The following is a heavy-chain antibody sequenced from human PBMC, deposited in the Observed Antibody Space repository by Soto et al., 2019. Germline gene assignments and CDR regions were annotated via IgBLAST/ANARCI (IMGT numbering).Heavy chain of an antibody. CDR1: GFTFSSYG. CDR3: AKDGYCSSTSCFSLYMDV. CDR2: ISYDGSNK. J-gene: IGHJ6*03. D-gene: IGHD2-2*03. V-gene: IGHV3-30*18. Sequence: GGSLRLSCAASGFTFSSYGMHWVRQAPGKGLEWVAVISYDGSNKYYADSVKGRFTISRDNSKNTLYLQMNSLRAEDTAVYYCAKDGYCSSTSCFSLYMDVWGKGTTVTVSS.